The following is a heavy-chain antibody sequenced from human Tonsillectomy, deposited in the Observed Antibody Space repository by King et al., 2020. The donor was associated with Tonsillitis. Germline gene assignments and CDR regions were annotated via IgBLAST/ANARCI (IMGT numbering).Heavy chain of an antibody. CDR1: GFTFGIYS. V-gene: IGHV3-21*01. CDR3: ARDPRTVAGSVFDY. J-gene: IGHJ4*02. CDR2: ISPRSGYI. D-gene: IGHD6-19*01. Sequence: VQLVESGGGLVKPGGSLRLSCAASGFTFGIYSMNWVRQAPGKGLEWVSSISPRSGYIHYADAVTGRFTTSSDDANDSLYLHMNTLRADDTAIYFCARDPRTVAGSVFDYWGQGIMVTVSS.